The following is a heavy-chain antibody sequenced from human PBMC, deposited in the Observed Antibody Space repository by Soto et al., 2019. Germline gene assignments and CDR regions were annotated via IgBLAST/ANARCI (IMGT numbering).Heavy chain of an antibody. CDR2: ISGSGGST. CDR3: AKVGPTPYYYDSSGYCDY. Sequence: EVQLLESGGGLVQPGGSLRLSCAASGFTFSSYAMSWVRQAPGKGLEWVSAISGSGGSTYYAASVKGRFTISRDNSKNSLYLQMNSLRAEDTAVYYCAKVGPTPYYYDSSGYCDYWGQGTLVTVSS. D-gene: IGHD3-22*01. J-gene: IGHJ4*02. V-gene: IGHV3-23*01. CDR1: GFTFSSYA.